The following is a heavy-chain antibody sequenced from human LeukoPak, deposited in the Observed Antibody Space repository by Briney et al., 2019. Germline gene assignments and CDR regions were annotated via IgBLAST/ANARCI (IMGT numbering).Heavy chain of an antibody. J-gene: IGHJ4*02. V-gene: IGHV3-7*01. D-gene: IGHD1-26*01. Sequence: GGSLRLSCAASGFTFSKTRMSWVRQAPGKGLEWVPNIKVHGSERYYVDSVKGRFTISRDNSKNTLYLQMNSLRAEDTAVYYCARAEWELLMAPDYWGQGTLVTVSS. CDR1: GFTFSKTR. CDR2: IKVHGSER. CDR3: ARAEWELLMAPDY.